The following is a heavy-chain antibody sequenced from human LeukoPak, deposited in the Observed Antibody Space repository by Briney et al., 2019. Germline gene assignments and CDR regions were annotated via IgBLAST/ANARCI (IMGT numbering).Heavy chain of an antibody. CDR3: SGSYSYYYAMHV. V-gene: IGHV3-21*01. J-gene: IGHJ6*02. CDR1: GFPFNTYS. Sequence: NPGESLRLSCAASGFPFNTYSMNWVRQAPGKGLEWVSSISSGSDYIYYADSVKGRFTISRDNAKSSVHLQMSSLRAEDTAVYYCSGSYSYYYAMHVWGQGTTVTVSS. CDR2: ISSGSDYI.